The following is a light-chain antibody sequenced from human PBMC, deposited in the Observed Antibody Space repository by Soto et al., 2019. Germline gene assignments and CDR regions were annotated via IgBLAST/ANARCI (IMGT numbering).Light chain of an antibody. CDR3: CSYAGSNSL. V-gene: IGLV2-23*01. CDR2: EDI. Sequence: QSVLTQPASVSGSPGQSIIISCTGISSDVGTYNLVSWYQQHPGKAPKLMIYEDIKRPPGVLNRFSGSKSGNTASLTISGLQAEDEADYYCCSYAGSNSLFGGGTKLTV. CDR1: SSDVGTYNL. J-gene: IGLJ3*02.